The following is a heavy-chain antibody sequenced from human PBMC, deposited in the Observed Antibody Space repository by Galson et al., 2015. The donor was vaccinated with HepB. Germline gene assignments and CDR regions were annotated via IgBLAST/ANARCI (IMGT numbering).Heavy chain of an antibody. J-gene: IGHJ1*01. V-gene: IGHV1-24*01. CDR3: ARVPARWYSSGWYAGESAQH. Sequence: SVKVSCKVSGYTLTELSMHWVRQAPGKGLEWMGGFDPEDGETIYAQKFQGRVTMTEDTSTDTAYMELRSLRSDDTAVYYCARVPARWYSSGWYAGESAQHWGQGTLVTVSS. CDR1: GYTLTELS. D-gene: IGHD6-19*01. CDR2: FDPEDGET.